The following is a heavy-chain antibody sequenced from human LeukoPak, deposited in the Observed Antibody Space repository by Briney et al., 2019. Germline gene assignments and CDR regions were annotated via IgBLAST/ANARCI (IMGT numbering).Heavy chain of an antibody. Sequence: GGSLRLSCAASGFTFSSYWMHWVRQVPGKGLVWVSRINSGGSSTSYADSVKGRFTISRDNAKNTLSLQMNSLRAEDTAVYYCAREGGYSSGWSMGYWGQGTLVTVSS. D-gene: IGHD6-19*01. CDR1: GFTFSSYW. CDR3: AREGGYSSGWSMGY. J-gene: IGHJ4*02. V-gene: IGHV3-74*01. CDR2: INSGGSST.